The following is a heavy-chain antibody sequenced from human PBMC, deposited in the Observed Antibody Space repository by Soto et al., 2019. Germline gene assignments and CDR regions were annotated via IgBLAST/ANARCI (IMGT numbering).Heavy chain of an antibody. CDR2: IKSKTDGATT. D-gene: IGHD2-15*01. Sequence: PGKGLEWVGRIKSKTDGATTDYAAPVKGRFTISRDDSTNTLYLQMNSLKTEDTAVYYCFFFQAEDGIRDVCSVSAFLLNRSSDL. CDR3: FFFQAEDGIRDVCSVSAFLLNRSSDL. J-gene: IGHJ2*01. V-gene: IGHV3-15*07.